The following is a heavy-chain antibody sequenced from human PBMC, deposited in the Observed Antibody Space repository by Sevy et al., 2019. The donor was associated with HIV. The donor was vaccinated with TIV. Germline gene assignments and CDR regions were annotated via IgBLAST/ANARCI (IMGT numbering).Heavy chain of an antibody. V-gene: IGHV3-30-3*01. Sequence: LSLTCVASGFTFSSYAMHWVRQAPGKGLEWVAVISYDGSNKYYADSVKGRFTISRDNSKNTLYLQVKSLRTEDTAVYYCARDQHDYAGNLRTGWFDPWGQGTLVTVSS. D-gene: IGHD4-17*01. J-gene: IGHJ5*02. CDR3: ARDQHDYAGNLRTGWFDP. CDR1: GFTFSSYA. CDR2: ISYDGSNK.